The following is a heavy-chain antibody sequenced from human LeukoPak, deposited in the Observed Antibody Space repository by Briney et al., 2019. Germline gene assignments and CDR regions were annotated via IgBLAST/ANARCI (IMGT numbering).Heavy chain of an antibody. CDR3: AKDIVGAINQFDY. D-gene: IGHD1-26*01. CDR1: GFTFRSYG. V-gene: IGHV3-30*18. CDR2: ISSDGSNR. Sequence: GGSLRLSCAASGFTFRSYGMHWVRQAPGKGLDWVALISSDGSNRYYADSVKGRFTISRGNSKNTLYLQMNSLRAEDTAVYYCAKDIVGAINQFDYWGQGTLVTVSS. J-gene: IGHJ4*02.